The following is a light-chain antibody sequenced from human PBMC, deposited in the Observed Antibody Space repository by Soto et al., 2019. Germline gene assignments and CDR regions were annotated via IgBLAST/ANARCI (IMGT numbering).Light chain of an antibody. J-gene: IGLJ2*01. CDR1: SSDVVGYNY. CDR3: SSYTSSSTPVV. V-gene: IGLV2-14*01. CDR2: EVS. Sequence: QSVLTQPASVSGSPGQSITISCTGTSSDVVGYNYVSWYQQHPGKAPKLMIYEVSNRPSGVSNRFSGSKSGNTASLTISGLQAEDEADYYCSSYTSSSTPVVVGGGTKVTVL.